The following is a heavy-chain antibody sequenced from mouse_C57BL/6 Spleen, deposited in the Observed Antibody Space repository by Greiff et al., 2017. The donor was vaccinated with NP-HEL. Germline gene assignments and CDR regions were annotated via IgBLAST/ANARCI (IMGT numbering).Heavy chain of an antibody. Sequence: VQLQQSGAELVKPGASVKLSCKASGYTFTEYTIHWVKQRSGQGLEWIGWFYPGSGSIKYNEKFKDKATLTADKSSSTVYMELSRLTSEDSAVYFCARHALDYYGSSHWYFDVWGTGTTVTVSS. J-gene: IGHJ1*03. V-gene: IGHV1-62-2*01. CDR2: FYPGSGSI. D-gene: IGHD1-1*01. CDR3: ARHALDYYGSSHWYFDV. CDR1: GYTFTEYT.